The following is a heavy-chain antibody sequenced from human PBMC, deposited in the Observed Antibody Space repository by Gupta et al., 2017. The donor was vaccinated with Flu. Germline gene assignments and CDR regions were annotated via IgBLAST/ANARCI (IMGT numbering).Heavy chain of an antibody. CDR2: IRSKGNSYAT. V-gene: IGHV3-73*01. CDR1: GFTFSDST. J-gene: IGHJ5*02. CDR3: ARGMDGGWFDP. D-gene: IGHD3/OR15-3a*01. Sequence: EVQLVESGGGLVQPGRSLKLSCATSGFTFSDSTMHWVRQASGKGLEWVGRIRSKGNSYATGYGASVKGRFTISRDDSKNTAYLQMNSLKTDDTAVYYCARGMDGGWFDPWGQGILVTVSS.